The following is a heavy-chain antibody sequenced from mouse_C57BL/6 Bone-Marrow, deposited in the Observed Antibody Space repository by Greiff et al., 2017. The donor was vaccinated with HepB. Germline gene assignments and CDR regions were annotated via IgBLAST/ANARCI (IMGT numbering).Heavy chain of an antibody. J-gene: IGHJ4*01. D-gene: IGHD1-1*01. CDR1: GYTFTSYW. V-gene: IGHV1-64*01. CDR3: ARSLLRYFYYYAMDY. Sequence: QVQLQQPGAELVKPGASVKLSCKASGYTFTSYWMHWVKQRPGQGLEWIGMIHPNSGSTNYNEKFKSKATLTVDKSSSTAYMQLSSLTSEDSAVYYCARSLLRYFYYYAMDYWGQGTSVTVSS. CDR2: IHPNSGST.